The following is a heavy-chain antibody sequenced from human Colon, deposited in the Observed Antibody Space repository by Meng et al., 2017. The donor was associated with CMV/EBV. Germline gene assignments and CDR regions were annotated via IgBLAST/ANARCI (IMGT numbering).Heavy chain of an antibody. J-gene: IGHJ3*01. D-gene: IGHD5-24*01. CDR3: ARDRPHRGNLKKGAFDV. Sequence: ASVKVSCKGSGYTFTGYYIHWVRQAPGQGLEWMGWLNPDSGDTIYAQHFQGRVTMTGDTSTDTAYMELSSLRSDDTAVYFCARDRPHRGNLKKGAFDVWGRGTTVTVSS. CDR1: GYTFTGYY. V-gene: IGHV1-2*02. CDR2: LNPDSGDT.